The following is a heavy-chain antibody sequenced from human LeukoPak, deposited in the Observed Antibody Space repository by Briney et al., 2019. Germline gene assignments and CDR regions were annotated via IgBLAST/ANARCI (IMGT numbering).Heavy chain of an antibody. V-gene: IGHV3-7*01. CDR1: GFTFSDYY. Sequence: AGGSLRLSCAASGFTFSDYYMSWVRQAPGKGLEWVANMKEDGSEKNYVDSVKGRFTISRDNAQDSLYLQMNSLRAEDTAVYYCARDRGYSNFDYWGQGTLVTVSS. D-gene: IGHD4-11*01. CDR3: ARDRGYSNFDY. J-gene: IGHJ4*02. CDR2: MKEDGSEK.